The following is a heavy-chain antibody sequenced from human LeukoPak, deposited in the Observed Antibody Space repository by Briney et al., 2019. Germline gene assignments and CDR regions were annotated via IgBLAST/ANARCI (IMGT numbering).Heavy chain of an antibody. Sequence: GESLKISCKGSGYSFTSYWIGWVRQMPGKGLEWMGIIYPGDSDTRYSPSFQGQVTISADKSISTAYLQWSSLKASDTAMYYCARTGYYYDSGGHVDYWGQGTLVTVSS. CDR1: GYSFTSYW. J-gene: IGHJ4*02. V-gene: IGHV5-51*01. CDR2: IYPGDSDT. CDR3: ARTGYYYDSGGHVDY. D-gene: IGHD3-22*01.